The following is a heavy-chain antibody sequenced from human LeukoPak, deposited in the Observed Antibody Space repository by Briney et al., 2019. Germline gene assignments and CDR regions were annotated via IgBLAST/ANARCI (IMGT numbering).Heavy chain of an antibody. CDR1: GYTFTSYG. J-gene: IGHJ4*02. D-gene: IGHD6-13*01. Sequence: ASVKVSCKASGYTFTSYGITWVRQAPGQGLEWMGWISAYNGNTNYAQKLQGRVTMTTDTSTSTAYMELRSLRSDDTAVYYCARDLPYSSSWESIDYWGQGTLVTVSS. V-gene: IGHV1-18*01. CDR3: ARDLPYSSSWESIDY. CDR2: ISAYNGNT.